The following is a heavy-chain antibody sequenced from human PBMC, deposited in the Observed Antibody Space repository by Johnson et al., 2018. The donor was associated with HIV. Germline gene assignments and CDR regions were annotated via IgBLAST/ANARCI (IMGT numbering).Heavy chain of an antibody. Sequence: VQLVESGGGLIQPGGSLRLSCAASGFTVSSNYMSWVRQAPGKGLEWVSVIYSGGSTYYADSVTGRFTISRDNSKNMLYLQMNSLRAEDTAVYYCARGGYYYDSSGYIGVDAFDIWGQGTMVTVSS. CDR2: IYSGGST. CDR3: ARGGYYYDSSGYIGVDAFDI. D-gene: IGHD3-22*01. J-gene: IGHJ3*02. V-gene: IGHV3-53*01. CDR1: GFTVSSNY.